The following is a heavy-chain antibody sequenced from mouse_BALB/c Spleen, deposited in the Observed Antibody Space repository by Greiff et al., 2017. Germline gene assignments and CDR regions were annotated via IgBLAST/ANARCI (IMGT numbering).Heavy chain of an antibody. D-gene: IGHD1-1*01. CDR1: GYSITSDYA. V-gene: IGHV3-2*02. J-gene: IGHJ4*01. CDR3: ARRVDYYGSSPRAMDY. CDR2: ISYSGST. Sequence: EVQLQESGPGLVKPSQSLSLTCTVTGYSITSDYAWNWIRQFPGNKLEWMGYISYSGSTSYNPSLKSRISITRDTSKNQFFLQLNSVTTEDTATYYCARRVDYYGSSPRAMDYWGQGTSVTVSS.